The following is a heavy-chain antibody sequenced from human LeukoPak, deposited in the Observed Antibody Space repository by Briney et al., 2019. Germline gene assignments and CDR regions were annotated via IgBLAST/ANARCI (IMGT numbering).Heavy chain of an antibody. V-gene: IGHV3-64D*06. J-gene: IGHJ4*02. Sequence: GGSLRLSCSASGFTFSSNGMHWVRQAPGKGLEYVSAISGNGGSTYYADSVKGRFTISRDNSKNTLYLQMSSLSTEDTAVYYCVKEAPGSYDSSGYFAYFDYWGQGTLVTVSS. CDR3: VKEAPGSYDSSGYFAYFDY. CDR2: ISGNGGST. CDR1: GFTFSSNG. D-gene: IGHD3-22*01.